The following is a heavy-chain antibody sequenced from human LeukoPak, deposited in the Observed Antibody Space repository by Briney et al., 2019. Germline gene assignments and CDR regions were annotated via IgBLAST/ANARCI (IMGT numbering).Heavy chain of an antibody. CDR2: IYYSGST. V-gene: IGHV4-59*12. D-gene: IGHD3-22*01. J-gene: IGHJ4*02. Sequence: SETLSLTCTVSGGSISSYYWSWIRQPPGKGLEWIGYIYYSGSTNYNPSLKSRVTISVDTSKNQFSLKLSSVTAADTAVYYCARGNYYDSSGYWNWGQGTLVTVSS. CDR3: ARGNYYDSSGYWN. CDR1: GGSISSYY.